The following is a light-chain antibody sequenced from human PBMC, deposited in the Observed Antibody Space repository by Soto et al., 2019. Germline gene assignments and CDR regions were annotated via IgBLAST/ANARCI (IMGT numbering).Light chain of an antibody. CDR2: DAS. V-gene: IGKV3D-15*01. Sequence: EIVLTQSPATLSLSPGERATLSCRASQGVSSYLAWYQQKPGQAPRLLIYDASNRATGIPARFSGSGSGTEFTLIISSLQSEDSAVYYCQQYNSWLWTCGQGTKVDIK. CDR3: QQYNSWLWT. CDR1: QGVSSY. J-gene: IGKJ1*01.